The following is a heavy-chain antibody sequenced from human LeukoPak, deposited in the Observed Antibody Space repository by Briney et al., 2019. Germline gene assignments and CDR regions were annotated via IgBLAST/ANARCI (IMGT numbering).Heavy chain of an antibody. CDR2: IRYDGSNK. V-gene: IGHV3-30*02. Sequence: GGSLRLSCAASGFTFSSYGMHWVRQAPGKGLEWVAFIRYDGSNKYYADSVKGRFTISRDNSKNTLYLQMNSLRAEDTAVYYCARDGIVATIWGYFDYWGQGTLVTVSS. CDR1: GFTFSSYG. D-gene: IGHD5-12*01. CDR3: ARDGIVATIWGYFDY. J-gene: IGHJ4*02.